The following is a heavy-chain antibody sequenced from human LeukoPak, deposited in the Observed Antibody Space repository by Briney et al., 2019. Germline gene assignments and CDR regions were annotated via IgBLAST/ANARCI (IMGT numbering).Heavy chain of an antibody. D-gene: IGHD5-24*01. CDR2: IYHTGNT. V-gene: IGHV4-59*01. Sequence: ASETLSLTCTVSGGSISSYYWTWIRQPPGKGLEWIGNIYHTGNTNYNPSLKNRGTISVDTSKNQFSLKLSSVTAADAAVYYCARVPWDGYNYYFDYWGQGTLVTVSS. CDR1: GGSISSYY. J-gene: IGHJ4*02. CDR3: ARVPWDGYNYYFDY.